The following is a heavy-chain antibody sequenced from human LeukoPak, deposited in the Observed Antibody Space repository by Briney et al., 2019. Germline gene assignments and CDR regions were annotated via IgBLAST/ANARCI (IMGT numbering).Heavy chain of an antibody. D-gene: IGHD6-19*01. V-gene: IGHV4-39*07. Sequence: PSETLSLTCTVSGGSISSSSYYWGWIRQPPGKGLEWIGSIYYSGSTYYNPSLKSRVTISVDTSKNQFSLKLSSVTAADTAVYYCARDSAELYSSGWSDFDYWGQGTLVTVSS. CDR2: IYYSGST. CDR1: GGSISSSSYY. CDR3: ARDSAELYSSGWSDFDY. J-gene: IGHJ4*02.